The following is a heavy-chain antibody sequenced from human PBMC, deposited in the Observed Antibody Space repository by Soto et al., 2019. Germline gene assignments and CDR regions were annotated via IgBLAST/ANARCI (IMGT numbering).Heavy chain of an antibody. Sequence: PGESLKISCKGSGYRFTNYWIGWVRQMPGKGLEWMGVIYPGDSDTRYSPSFQGQVTISADKSISTAYLQWSSLKASDTAIYYCASTDIVSKIVGGHDAFDIWGQGTMVTVSS. V-gene: IGHV5-51*01. J-gene: IGHJ3*02. CDR2: IYPGDSDT. D-gene: IGHD5-12*01. CDR1: GYRFTNYW. CDR3: ASTDIVSKIVGGHDAFDI.